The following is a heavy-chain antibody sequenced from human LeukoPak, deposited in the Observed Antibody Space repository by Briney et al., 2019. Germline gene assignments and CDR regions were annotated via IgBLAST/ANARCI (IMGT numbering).Heavy chain of an antibody. CDR2: ISSSRSTI. J-gene: IGHJ3*02. CDR3: ARSGWYAGGYDAFDI. V-gene: IGHV3-48*01. Sequence: GGSLRLSCAASGFTFSSFTMNWVRQAPGKGLEWVSYISSSRSTIYYADSVKGRFTISRDNAKNSLYLQMNSLRAEDTAVYYCARSGWYAGGYDAFDIWGQGTVVTVSS. CDR1: GFTFSSFT. D-gene: IGHD6-19*01.